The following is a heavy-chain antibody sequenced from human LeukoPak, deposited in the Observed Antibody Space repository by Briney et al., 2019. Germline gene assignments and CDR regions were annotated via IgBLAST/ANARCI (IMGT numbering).Heavy chain of an antibody. D-gene: IGHD3-22*01. J-gene: IGHJ4*02. CDR2: IRQDGSEK. Sequence: PGGSLRLSCTASGFTFSSYWMSWVRQAPGKGLEWAATIRQDGSEKYYVDSVKGRFTIFRDNAKNSLYLQMSSLRADDTAVYYCARDSPTSMIVNGFFASWGLGTQVTVSS. V-gene: IGHV3-7*01. CDR1: GFTFSSYW. CDR3: ARDSPTSMIVNGFFAS.